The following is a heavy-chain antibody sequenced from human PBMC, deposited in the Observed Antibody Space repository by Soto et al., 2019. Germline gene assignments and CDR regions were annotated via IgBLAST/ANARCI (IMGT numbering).Heavy chain of an antibody. J-gene: IGHJ4*02. D-gene: IGHD6-13*01. V-gene: IGHV3-30-3*01. CDR1: GLNCSSYA. CDR2: ISYDGSNK. CDR3: ARDPEGDSSSCE. Sequence: GRSLILSCAASGLNCSSYAMHLVRQAPGKGLEWVAVISYDGSNKYYADSVKGRFTISRDNSKNTLYLQMNSLRAEDTAVYYCARDPEGDSSSCEWGQGT.